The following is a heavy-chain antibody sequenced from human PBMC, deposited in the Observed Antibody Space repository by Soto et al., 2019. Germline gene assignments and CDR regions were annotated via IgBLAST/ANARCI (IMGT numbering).Heavy chain of an antibody. D-gene: IGHD2-2*01. CDR2: IYYSGST. V-gene: IGHV4-59*01. CDR3: ARDRTLRYCSSTSCYSGTEVWFDP. Sequence: SETLSLTCTVSGGSISSYYWSWIRQPPGKGLEWIGYIYYSGSTNYNPSLKSRVTISVDTSKNQFSLKLSSVTAADTAVYYCARDRTLRYCSSTSCYSGTEVWFDPWGQGTLVTVSS. CDR1: GGSISSYY. J-gene: IGHJ5*02.